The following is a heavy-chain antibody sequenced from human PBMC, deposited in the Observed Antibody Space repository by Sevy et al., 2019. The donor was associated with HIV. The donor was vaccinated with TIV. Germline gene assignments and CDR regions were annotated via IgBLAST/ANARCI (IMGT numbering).Heavy chain of an antibody. D-gene: IGHD5-18*01. Sequence: GGSLRLSCAASGFTFSSYDMHWVRQAPGKGLEWVAFISFGGSNKYYADSVKGRFTISRDNSKNTLYLQINSLRPEDTAVYYCAHLDFVVDTTMGMGEYWGQGTLVTVSS. CDR3: AHLDFVVDTTMGMGEY. J-gene: IGHJ4*02. CDR2: ISFGGSNK. CDR1: GFTFSSYD. V-gene: IGHV3-30*03.